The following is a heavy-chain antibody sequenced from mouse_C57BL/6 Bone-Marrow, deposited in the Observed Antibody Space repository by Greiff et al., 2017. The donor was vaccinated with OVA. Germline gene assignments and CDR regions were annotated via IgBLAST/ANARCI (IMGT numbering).Heavy chain of an antibody. V-gene: IGHV2-9*01. CDR1: GFSLTSSG. J-gene: IGHJ4*01. Sequence: VKLMESGPGLVAPSQSLSITCTVSGFSLTSSGVDWVRQPPGKGLEWLGVIWGGGSTNYHSALMSRLSISKDNSKSQVFLKMNSLQTDDTAMYYCAKQGDYDGGDYAMDYWGQGTSVTVSS. D-gene: IGHD2-4*01. CDR3: AKQGDYDGGDYAMDY. CDR2: IWGGGST.